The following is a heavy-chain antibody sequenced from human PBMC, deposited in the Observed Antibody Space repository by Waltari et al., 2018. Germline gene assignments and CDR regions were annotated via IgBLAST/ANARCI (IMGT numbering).Heavy chain of an antibody. J-gene: IGHJ3*01. V-gene: IGHV4-39*01. D-gene: IGHD5-12*01. Sequence: QLQLQESGPRLVRPSETLSLICRVSGVSITSNRHYWAWIRQSPGQVLGWIGTVSYSGTTYISPSLKSRVSVSRDTSKNQVSLILGSVTAADMAVYYCATYIGASVGTAAFDVWGQGTMVTVSS. CDR2: VSYSGTT. CDR3: ATYIGASVGTAAFDV. CDR1: GVSITSNRHY.